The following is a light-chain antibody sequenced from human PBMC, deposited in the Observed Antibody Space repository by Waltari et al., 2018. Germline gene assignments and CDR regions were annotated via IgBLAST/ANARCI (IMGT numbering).Light chain of an antibody. Sequence: DTVMTQSPDSLAVSLGERATINCKSSQSLLYRSNNKNYLAWYQQKPGQPPKLLIYWASTRESGVPDRCSGSGSATYFTLTISSLQAEDVAVYYCQQYDSTPYTFGQGTKLEI. CDR1: QSLLYRSNNKNY. V-gene: IGKV4-1*01. CDR2: WAS. CDR3: QQYDSTPYT. J-gene: IGKJ2*01.